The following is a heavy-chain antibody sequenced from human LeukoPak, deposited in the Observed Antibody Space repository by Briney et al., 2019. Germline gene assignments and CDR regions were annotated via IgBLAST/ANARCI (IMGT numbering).Heavy chain of an antibody. CDR2: IYHSGST. J-gene: IGHJ4*02. D-gene: IGHD5-12*01. CDR3: ARGVYSGYDDRSPFDY. Sequence: PSQTLSLTCTVSGGSISSGGYHWSWIRQPPGKGLEWIGYIYHSGSTYYNPSLKSRVTISVDRSKNQFSLKLSSVTAADTAVYYCARGVYSGYDDRSPFDYWGQGTLVTVSS. CDR1: GGSISSGGYH. V-gene: IGHV4-30-2*01.